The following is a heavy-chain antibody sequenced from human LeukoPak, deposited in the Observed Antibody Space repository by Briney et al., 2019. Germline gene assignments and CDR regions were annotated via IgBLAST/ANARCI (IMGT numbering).Heavy chain of an antibody. CDR1: GFTFSSFA. J-gene: IGHJ6*02. CDR2: ISGSGDST. CDR3: ARGYGPWVYYGMDV. V-gene: IGHV3-23*01. D-gene: IGHD5-18*01. Sequence: GGSLRLSCAASGFTFSSFALSWVRQAPGKGLEWVSSISGSGDSTYYMESVKGRFTISRDNSENTLYLQTNSLRGEDTAVYYCARGYGPWVYYGMDVWGQGTTVTVSS.